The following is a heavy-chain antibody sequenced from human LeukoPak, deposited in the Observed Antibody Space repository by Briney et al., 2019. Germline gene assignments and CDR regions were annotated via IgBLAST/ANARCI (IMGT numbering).Heavy chain of an antibody. CDR2: TYTSGST. CDR1: GGSISSYY. Sequence: SETLSLTCTVSGGSISSYYWSWTRQPPGKGLEWIGYTYTSGSTSYNPSLKSRVTISVDTSKNQFSLKLRSVTAADTAVYYCARTPSYAGYFDYWGQGTLVSVSS. J-gene: IGHJ4*02. V-gene: IGHV4-4*09. D-gene: IGHD3-9*01. CDR3: ARTPSYAGYFDY.